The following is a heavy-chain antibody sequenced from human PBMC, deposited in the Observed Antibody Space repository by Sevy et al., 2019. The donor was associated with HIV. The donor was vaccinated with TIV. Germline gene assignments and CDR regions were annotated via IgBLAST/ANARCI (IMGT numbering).Heavy chain of an antibody. D-gene: IGHD2-21*02. CDR3: ARLFSCGGDCYYLDY. Sequence: GVSLRLSCAGSGFTFSSYDMHWVRQAPGKGLEWVAVTSHDGKYNNYADSVKVRFTISRDNFKNTLYLQMNSLRVEDTAVYFCARLFSCGGDCYYLDYWGQGALVTVSS. CDR1: GFTFSSYD. CDR2: TSHDGKYN. J-gene: IGHJ4*02. V-gene: IGHV3-30*04.